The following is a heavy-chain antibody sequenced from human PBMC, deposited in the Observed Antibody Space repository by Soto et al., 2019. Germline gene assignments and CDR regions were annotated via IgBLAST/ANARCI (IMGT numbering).Heavy chain of an antibody. J-gene: IGHJ6*02. CDR1: GYTFTSYG. Sequence: SVKVSCKASGYTFTSYGISWVRQAPGQGLEWMGWISAYNGNTNYAQKLQGRVTMTTDTSTSTAYMELRSLRSDDTAVYYCARGIIVVVPAAIRGPYGMDVWGQGTTVTVSS. CDR2: ISAYNGNT. V-gene: IGHV1-18*01. D-gene: IGHD2-2*02. CDR3: ARGIIVVVPAAIRGPYGMDV.